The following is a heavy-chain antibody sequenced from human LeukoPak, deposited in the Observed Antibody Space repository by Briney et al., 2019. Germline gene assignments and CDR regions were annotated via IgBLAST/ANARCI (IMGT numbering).Heavy chain of an antibody. V-gene: IGHV4-59*12. CDR1: GGSIISYY. CDR2: IYYSGST. Sequence: SETLSLTCTVSGGSIISYYWSWIRQPPGKGLEWIGYIYYSGSTNYNPSLKSRVTISVDTSKNQFSLKLSSVTAADTAVYYCARVGLSVVGAFGAFDIWGQGTMVTVSS. CDR3: ARVGLSVVGAFGAFDI. J-gene: IGHJ3*02. D-gene: IGHD1-26*01.